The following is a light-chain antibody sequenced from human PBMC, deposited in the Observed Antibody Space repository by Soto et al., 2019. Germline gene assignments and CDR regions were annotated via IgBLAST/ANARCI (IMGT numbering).Light chain of an antibody. Sequence: QSALTQPPSASGSPGQSVTISCTGTSSDVGGYNYVSWYQQHPGKAPKLMIYEVSKRPSGVPDRFSGSKSGNTASLTVSGLQAEDEADYSWSSYECSNNLRVLGTGTKVTAL. CDR2: EVS. CDR1: SSDVGGYNY. V-gene: IGLV2-8*01. CDR3: SSYECSNNLRV. J-gene: IGLJ1*01.